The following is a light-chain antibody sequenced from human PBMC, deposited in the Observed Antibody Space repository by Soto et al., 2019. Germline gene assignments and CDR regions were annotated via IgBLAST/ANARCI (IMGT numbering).Light chain of an antibody. CDR1: SSNIGAGYD. CDR2: GNT. Sequence: QSVLTQPPSVSGAPGQRVTISCTGNSSNIGAGYDVHWYQQLLGTAPKLLIYGNTNRPSGVPDRFSGSKSDTSASLAITGLQAEDEADYYCQSFDSTLSGPVVFGGGTKLTVL. V-gene: IGLV1-40*01. J-gene: IGLJ2*01. CDR3: QSFDSTLSGPVV.